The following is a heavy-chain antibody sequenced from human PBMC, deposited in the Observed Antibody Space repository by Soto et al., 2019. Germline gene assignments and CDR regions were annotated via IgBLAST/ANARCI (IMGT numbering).Heavy chain of an antibody. V-gene: IGHV4-34*01. J-gene: IGHJ6*02. CDR2: INHSGST. CDR1: GGSFSGYY. D-gene: IGHD5-18*01. Sequence: PSETLSLTCAVYGGSFSGYYWSWIRQPPGKGLEWIGEINHSGSTNYNPSLKSRVTISVDTSKNQFSLKLSSVTAADTAVYYCARGQRGYSYGPPAYGMDVWGQGTTVTVS. CDR3: ARGQRGYSYGPPAYGMDV.